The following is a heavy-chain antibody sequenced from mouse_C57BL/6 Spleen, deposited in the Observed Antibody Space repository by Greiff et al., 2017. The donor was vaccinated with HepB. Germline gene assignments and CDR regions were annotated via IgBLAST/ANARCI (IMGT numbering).Heavy chain of an antibody. Sequence: VQLQQSGPELVKPGDSVKISCKASGYSFTGYFMNWVMQSHGKSLEWIGRINPYNGDTFYNQKFKGKATLTVDKSSSTANMELRSLTSEDSAVYYCASLGSSYVGKTSWFAYWGQGTLVTVSA. CDR3: ASLGSSYVGKTSWFAY. D-gene: IGHD1-1*01. V-gene: IGHV1-20*01. CDR1: GYSFTGYF. J-gene: IGHJ3*01. CDR2: INPYNGDT.